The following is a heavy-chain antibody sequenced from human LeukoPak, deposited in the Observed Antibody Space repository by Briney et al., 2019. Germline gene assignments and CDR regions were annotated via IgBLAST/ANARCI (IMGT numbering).Heavy chain of an antibody. CDR1: GFTFSNYW. D-gene: IGHD2-15*01. Sequence: GGSLRLSCAASGFTFSNYWMSWVRQAPGKGLEWVAHINQDGSEKYYVASVKGRFTISRDNAKNSLYLRMNSLRAADTAVYYWGRGGGGDIVVAFAFDIWGQGTMVTVSS. J-gene: IGHJ3*02. CDR2: INQDGSEK. CDR3: GRGGGGDIVVAFAFDI. V-gene: IGHV3-7*05.